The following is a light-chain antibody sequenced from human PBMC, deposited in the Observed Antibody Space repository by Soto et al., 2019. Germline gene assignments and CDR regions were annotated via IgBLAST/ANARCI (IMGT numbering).Light chain of an antibody. V-gene: IGLV1-47*02. CDR1: SSNIGSNY. J-gene: IGLJ1*01. CDR2: SNN. CDR3: AAWDDSLSAFYV. Sequence: QLVLTQPPSASGTPGQRVTISCSGSSSNIGSNYVYWYQQLPGTAPKLLIYSNNQRPSGVPDRFSGSKSGTSASLAISGLRSEDEADYYCAAWDDSLSAFYVFGTGTKVTVL.